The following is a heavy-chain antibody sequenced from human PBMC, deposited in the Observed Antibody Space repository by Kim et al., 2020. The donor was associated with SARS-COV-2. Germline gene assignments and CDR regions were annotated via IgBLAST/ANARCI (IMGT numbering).Heavy chain of an antibody. D-gene: IGHD1-26*01. CDR3: VRAFYGTHFDY. CDR2: IFYSGNT. Sequence: SETLSLTCSVSRGTINNYYWGWIRQPPGKTLEWIGYIFYSGNTNYNPSLKSRVAIAIDTSTSQFSLNLTSVSAADTAMYYCVRAFYGTHFDYWGQGASVT. J-gene: IGHJ4*03. CDR1: RGTINNYY. V-gene: IGHV4-59*13.